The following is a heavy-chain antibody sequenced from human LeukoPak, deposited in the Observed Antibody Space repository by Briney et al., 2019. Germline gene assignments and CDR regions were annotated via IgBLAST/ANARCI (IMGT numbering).Heavy chain of an antibody. CDR2: ISGSGGST. D-gene: IGHD2-15*01. CDR3: AKGWARVVVVLATTNR. V-gene: IGHV3-23*01. Sequence: GGSLRLSCAASGFTFNNYAMSWVRQAPEKGLEWVSGISGSGGSTYYADSVKGRFTISRDNSKNTLYLQMNSLRVEDTAVYYCAKGWARVVVVLATTNRWGQGTLVTV. J-gene: IGHJ4*02. CDR1: GFTFNNYA.